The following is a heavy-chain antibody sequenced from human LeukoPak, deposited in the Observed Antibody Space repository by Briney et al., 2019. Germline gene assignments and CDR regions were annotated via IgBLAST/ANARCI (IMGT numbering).Heavy chain of an antibody. J-gene: IGHJ4*02. V-gene: IGHV6-1*01. CDR2: TYYRSKWYN. Sequence: PSETLSLTCAISGDSVSKNSVAWNWIRQSPSRGLEWLGRTYYRSKWYNDYAVSVKSRITINPDTSKNQFSLHLKSVTPGDTAVYYCARDWGDGAGYDYWGQGTLVTVSS. CDR3: ARDWGDGAGYDY. D-gene: IGHD3-16*01. CDR1: GDSVSKNSVA.